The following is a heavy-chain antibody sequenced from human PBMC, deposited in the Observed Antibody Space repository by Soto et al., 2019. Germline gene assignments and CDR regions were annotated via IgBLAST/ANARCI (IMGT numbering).Heavy chain of an antibody. D-gene: IGHD2-2*03. CDR3: ARDRSGYCISTSCYPLDF. CDR2: FHYSEST. J-gene: IGHJ6*02. V-gene: IGHV4-39*07. CDR1: GGSISSGPYS. Sequence: PSETLSLTCTVSGGSISSGPYSWGWIRQPPGEGLEWIGTFHYSESTHYNPSLESRITISVDTSKNQFSLKLSSVTAADTAVYYCARDRSGYCISTSCYPLDFWGQGTTVTVSS.